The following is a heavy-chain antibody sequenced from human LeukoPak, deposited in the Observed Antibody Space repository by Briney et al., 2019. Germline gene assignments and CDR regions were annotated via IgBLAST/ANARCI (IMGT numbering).Heavy chain of an antibody. D-gene: IGHD3-9*01. CDR1: GGSVRSSNFY. CDR2: INYSGST. Sequence: SETLSLTCTVSGGSVRSSNFYWGWIRQSPGKGLEWIGNINYSGSTYYNPSVKSRVTLSVDVSKNRFSLNLTSVTAADTALYFCARTHFDSLGWFDPWGQGIQVIVSS. CDR3: ARTHFDSLGWFDP. J-gene: IGHJ5*02. V-gene: IGHV4-39*07.